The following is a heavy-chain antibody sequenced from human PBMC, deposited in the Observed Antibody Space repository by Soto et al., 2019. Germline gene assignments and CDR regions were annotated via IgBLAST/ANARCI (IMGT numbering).Heavy chain of an antibody. J-gene: IGHJ3*01. Sequence: PGGSLRLSCAALRFTFSNFAMHWVRQAPGKGLEWVSLISYDGSNKYYADSVKGRFTISRDSAKNSLYLQMDSLRAEDTAVYYCARTLRAVSGLDSFDVWGQGTMVTVSS. CDR1: RFTFSNFA. D-gene: IGHD6-19*01. CDR3: ARTLRAVSGLDSFDV. V-gene: IGHV3-30-3*01. CDR2: ISYDGSNK.